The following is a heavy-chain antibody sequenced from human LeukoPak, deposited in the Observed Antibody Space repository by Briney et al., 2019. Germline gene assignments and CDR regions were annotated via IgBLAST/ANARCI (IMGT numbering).Heavy chain of an antibody. CDR3: AKARGGSSSAFDI. Sequence: GGSLRLSCAASGFTFSSYAMSWVRQAPGEGLEWVSAISGSGGSTYYADSVKGRFTISRDNSKNTLYLQMNSLRAEDTAGYYCAKARGGSSSAFDIWGQGTMVTVSS. CDR2: ISGSGGST. CDR1: GFTFSSYA. V-gene: IGHV3-23*01. D-gene: IGHD6-6*01. J-gene: IGHJ3*02.